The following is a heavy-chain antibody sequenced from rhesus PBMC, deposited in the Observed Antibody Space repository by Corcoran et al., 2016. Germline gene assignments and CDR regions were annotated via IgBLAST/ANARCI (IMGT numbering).Heavy chain of an antibody. D-gene: IGHD4-29*01. CDR3: AIDPSGSSYYFDY. Sequence: QLQLQESGPGLVKSSETLSLTCAVSGYSISSVYDWTCISQPPRKGLEWCGYIAYSGSTSYNPARKSRASMSRATSKNQFDLKVSSVTASDTAVYYCAIDPSGSSYYFDYWGQGVLVTVSS. CDR2: IAYSGST. V-gene: IGHV4-122*02. J-gene: IGHJ4*01. CDR1: GYSISSVYD.